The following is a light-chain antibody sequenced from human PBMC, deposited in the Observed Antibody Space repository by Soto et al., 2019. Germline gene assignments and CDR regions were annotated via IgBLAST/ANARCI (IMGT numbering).Light chain of an antibody. CDR1: QGISSY. J-gene: IGKJ5*01. Sequence: DIQLTQSPSFLSASVGDRVTITCRASQGISSYLAWYQQKPGKAPNLLIHTASTLQSRDPSRFSGSGSGTEFTLTISSLQHENFATYNGPQRSIYPITFGQGTRLE. CDR3: PQRSIYPIT. CDR2: TAS. V-gene: IGKV1-9*01.